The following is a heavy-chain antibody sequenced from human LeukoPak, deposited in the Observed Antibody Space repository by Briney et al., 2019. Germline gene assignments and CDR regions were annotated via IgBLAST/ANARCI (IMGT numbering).Heavy chain of an antibody. D-gene: IGHD4-17*01. V-gene: IGHV3-23*01. J-gene: IGHJ4*02. CDR3: AKDGFTDYGDYGSHTDY. CDR2: LSGRGNT. Sequence: PGGSLRLSCAASGFTFDDSVMSWVRQVPGKGLEWVSALSGRGNTYYADSVKGRFTISRANSKNTPYLQMNSLTVEDTAIYYCAKDGFTDYGDYGSHTDYWGQGTLVTVSS. CDR1: GFTFDDSV.